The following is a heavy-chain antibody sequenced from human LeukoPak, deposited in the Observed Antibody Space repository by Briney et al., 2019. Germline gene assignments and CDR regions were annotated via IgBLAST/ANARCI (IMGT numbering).Heavy chain of an antibody. CDR3: ARALPSSWYFFDY. V-gene: IGHV3-48*03. CDR2: ISSSGSTI. J-gene: IGHJ4*02. CDR1: GFTFSSFE. D-gene: IGHD6-13*01. Sequence: GGSLRLSCAASGFTFSSFEMYWARQAPGKGLQWVSYISSSGSTIYYADSVKGRFTISRDNAKNSLYLQMNSLRAEDTAVYYCARALPSSWYFFDYWGQGTLVTVSS.